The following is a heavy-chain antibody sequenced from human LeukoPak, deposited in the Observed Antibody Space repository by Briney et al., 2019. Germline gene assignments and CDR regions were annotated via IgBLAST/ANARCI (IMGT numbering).Heavy chain of an antibody. Sequence: ASEKVSCKASGYTFTSYYMHWVRQAPGQGLEWMGIINPSGGSTSYAQKFQGRVTMTRDTSTSTVYMELSSLRSEDTAVYYCARDNHPSYENPWFDPWGQGTLVTVSS. D-gene: IGHD5-18*01. V-gene: IGHV1-46*01. J-gene: IGHJ5*02. CDR2: INPSGGST. CDR1: GYTFTSYY. CDR3: ARDNHPSYENPWFDP.